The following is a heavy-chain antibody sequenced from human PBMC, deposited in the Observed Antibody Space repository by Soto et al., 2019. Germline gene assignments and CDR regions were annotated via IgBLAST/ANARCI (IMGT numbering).Heavy chain of an antibody. Sequence: QLQLQESGPGLVKPSETLSLTCTVSGGSIGSSDYYWGWIRQPPGKGLEWIGNIYDSGSTSNNPSLKSRVSIPVDTSEEQVSLEVSSVTAADTAMYICVGGYPWVGFDYWGQGTLVTVSS. CDR2: IYDSGST. CDR1: GGSIGSSDYY. J-gene: IGHJ4*02. D-gene: IGHD2-15*01. V-gene: IGHV4-39*01. CDR3: VGGYPWVGFDY.